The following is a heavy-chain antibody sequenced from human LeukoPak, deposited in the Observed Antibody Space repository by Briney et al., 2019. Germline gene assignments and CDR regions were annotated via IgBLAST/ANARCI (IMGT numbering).Heavy chain of an antibody. Sequence: SGGSLRLSCAASGSTVSSNYMSWVRQAPGKGLEWVSVIYSGGSTYYADSVKGRFTISRDNSKNTLYLQMNSLRAEDTAVYYCARDFGTTVVTGWFGYWGQGTLVTVSS. CDR1: GSTVSSNY. J-gene: IGHJ4*02. V-gene: IGHV3-53*01. D-gene: IGHD4-23*01. CDR3: ARDFGTTVVTGWFGY. CDR2: IYSGGST.